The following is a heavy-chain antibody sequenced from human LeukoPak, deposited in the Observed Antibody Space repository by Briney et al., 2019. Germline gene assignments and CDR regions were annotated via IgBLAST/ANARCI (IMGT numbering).Heavy chain of an antibody. CDR3: ARRVNYYGSGSIEYYFDY. CDR1: GGSVSSYH. Sequence: SETLSLTCSVFGGSVSSYHWSWIRQPAGKGLEWIGRIFTSGSTDYNPSLKSRVAISVDTSRNQFSLKLRSVTAADTAVYYCARRVNYYGSGSIEYYFDYWGQGTLVTVSS. D-gene: IGHD3-10*01. J-gene: IGHJ4*02. V-gene: IGHV4-4*07. CDR2: IFTSGST.